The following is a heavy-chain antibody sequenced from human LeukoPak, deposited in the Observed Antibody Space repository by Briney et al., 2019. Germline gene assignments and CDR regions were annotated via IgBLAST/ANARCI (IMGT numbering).Heavy chain of an antibody. CDR3: ALLTTVTTSFDY. CDR1: GFSLSTSGVG. CDR2: IYWNDDK. D-gene: IGHD4-17*01. V-gene: IGHV2-5*01. J-gene: IGHJ4*02. Sequence: SGPTLVKPTQTLTLTCTFSGFSLSTSGVGVGWIRQPPGKALEWLALIYWNDDKRYSPSLESRLAITKDTSKNQVVLTMTNLDPVDTATYYCALLTTVTTSFDYWGQGTLVTVSA.